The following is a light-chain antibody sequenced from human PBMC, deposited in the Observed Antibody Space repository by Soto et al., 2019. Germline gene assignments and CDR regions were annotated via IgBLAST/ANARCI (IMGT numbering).Light chain of an antibody. CDR3: QQYFSAPRT. CDR2: WAS. Sequence: DNVMTQFPDSLAVSLGERATINCQSSQSVLYSSNNKNYLAWYQQKSGQSPKLLIYWASTRESGVPDRFSGSGSGTDFTLTISSLQAEDVAVYYCQQYFSAPRTFGQGTKVEIK. V-gene: IGKV4-1*01. CDR1: QSVLYSSNNKNY. J-gene: IGKJ1*01.